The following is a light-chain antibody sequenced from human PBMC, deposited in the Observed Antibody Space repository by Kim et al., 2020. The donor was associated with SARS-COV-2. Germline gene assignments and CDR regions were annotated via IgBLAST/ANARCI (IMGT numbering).Light chain of an antibody. V-gene: IGKV1-27*01. CDR2: AAS. CDR1: QGISNY. J-gene: IGKJ1*01. Sequence: ASVGDRVTITCQASQGISNYLTWYQQRPGKAPKLLIYAASALQAGVPSRFSGSGSGTDFTLTISSLQPEDIATYYCQKYNSAPWTFGQGTKVDIK. CDR3: QKYNSAPWT.